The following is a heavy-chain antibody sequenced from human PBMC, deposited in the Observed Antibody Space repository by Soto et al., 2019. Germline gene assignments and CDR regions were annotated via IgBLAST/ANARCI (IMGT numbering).Heavy chain of an antibody. J-gene: IGHJ6*02. CDR2: TSYDGNSE. CDR1: GFTLSRYG. D-gene: IGHD3-10*01. V-gene: IGHV3-30*18. Sequence: GGSLRLSCAASGFTLSRYGMHWVRQSPGEALEWVSVTSYDGNSEYYGDSVRGRFTISRDNSKNTLYLQMHSLRPEDTAIYYCAKDVRPNYYGSGNPLNGMDVWGLGTSLTVSS. CDR3: AKDVRPNYYGSGNPLNGMDV.